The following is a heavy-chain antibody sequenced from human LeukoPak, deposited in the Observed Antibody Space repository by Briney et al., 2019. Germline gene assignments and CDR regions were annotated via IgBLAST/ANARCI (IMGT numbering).Heavy chain of an antibody. CDR2: IKPDGSEI. Sequence: GGSLRLSCAASGFTFSDYWMSWIRQAPGKGLEWVANIKPDGSEIYYVDSVKGRFTHSRDNAKNSLFLQMNSLKTDDTAVYYCTRHTERNSDWGQGTLVTVSS. J-gene: IGHJ4*02. CDR1: GFTFSDYW. V-gene: IGHV3-7*03. CDR3: TRHTERNSD. D-gene: IGHD2/OR15-2a*01.